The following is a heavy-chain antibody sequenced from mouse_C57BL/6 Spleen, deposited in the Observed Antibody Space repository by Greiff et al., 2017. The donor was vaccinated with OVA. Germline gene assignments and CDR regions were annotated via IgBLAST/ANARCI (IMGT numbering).Heavy chain of an antibody. V-gene: IGHV5-9-1*02. Sequence: EVHLVESGEGLVKPGGSLKLSCAASGFTFSSYAMSWVRQTPEKRLEWVAYISSGGDYIYYADTVKGRFTISGDNARNTLYLQMSSLKSEDTAMYYCTRDPLLRYYAMDYWGQGTSVTVSS. CDR1: GFTFSSYA. D-gene: IGHD1-1*01. J-gene: IGHJ4*01. CDR3: TRDPLLRYYAMDY. CDR2: ISSGGDYI.